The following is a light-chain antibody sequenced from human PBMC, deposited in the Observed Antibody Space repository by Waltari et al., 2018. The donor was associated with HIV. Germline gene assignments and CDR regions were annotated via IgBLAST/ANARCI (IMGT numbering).Light chain of an antibody. CDR1: SSNIGSNP. V-gene: IGLV1-44*01. J-gene: IGLJ1*01. Sequence: QSVLTQPPSASGTPGQRVTISCSGSSSNIGSNPINWYRQLPGTAPKLLIYSNNEATSGVPYRCSGSKSGTSASLAIGGLQSEDGADYYCAAWDDSLHGYVFGTGTKVTVV. CDR3: AAWDDSLHGYV. CDR2: SNN.